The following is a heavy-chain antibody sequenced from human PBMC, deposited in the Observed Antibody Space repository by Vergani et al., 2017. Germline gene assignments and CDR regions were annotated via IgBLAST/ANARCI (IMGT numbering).Heavy chain of an antibody. V-gene: IGHV1-18*01. CDR1: GYTFTNYV. Sequence: QVQLVQSGAEVKKPGASVRVSCKASGYTFTNYVISWVRQAPGQGLEWMGWISAYNGYTNYAQKLQGRVTMTTDTSTSTAYMELRSLSSDDTAIYYCARVIVGCSRTNCFADHWGQGTLVTVSS. CDR2: ISAYNGYT. J-gene: IGHJ4*02. D-gene: IGHD2-2*01. CDR3: ARVIVGCSRTNCFADH.